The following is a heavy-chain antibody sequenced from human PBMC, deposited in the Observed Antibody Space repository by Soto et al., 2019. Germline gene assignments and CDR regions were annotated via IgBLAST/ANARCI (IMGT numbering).Heavy chain of an antibody. J-gene: IGHJ5*02. CDR2: IYYSGST. D-gene: IGHD2-15*01. V-gene: IGHV4-31*03. CDR3: ARAYCSGGSCYLHNWFDR. Sequence: PSETLSLTCTVSGGSISSGGYYWSWIRQHPGKGLEWIGYIYYSGSTYYNPSLKSRVTISVDTSKNQFSLKLSSVTAADTAVYYCARAYCSGGSCYLHNWFDRWGQGTQVTVSS. CDR1: GGSISSGGYY.